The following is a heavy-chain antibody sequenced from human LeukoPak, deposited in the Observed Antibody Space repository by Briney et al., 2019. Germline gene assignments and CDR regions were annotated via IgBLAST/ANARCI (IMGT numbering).Heavy chain of an antibody. Sequence: GASVKVSCKASGYTFTSYAMHWVRQAPGQRLEWMGWINAGNGNTKYSQKFQGRVTITADESTSTAYMELSSLRSEDTAVYYCARPSGHRRGYYYYYMDVWGKGTTVTVSS. J-gene: IGHJ6*03. CDR3: ARPSGHRRGYYYYYMDV. CDR1: GYTFTSYA. CDR2: INAGNGNT. D-gene: IGHD3-10*01. V-gene: IGHV1-3*01.